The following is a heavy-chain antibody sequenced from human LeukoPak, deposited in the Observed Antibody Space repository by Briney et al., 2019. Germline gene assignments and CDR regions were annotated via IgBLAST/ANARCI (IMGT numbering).Heavy chain of an antibody. CDR2: ISGSGDST. D-gene: IGHD6-13*01. V-gene: IGHV3-23*01. CDR1: GSTLSNYA. Sequence: GGSLRLSCAASGSTLSNYAISWVRQAPGKGLEWVSAISGSGDSTYYGDSVKGRFTISRDNSKNTLYPQMNSLRAEDTAVYYCAKTRPLDSSSWSHGDYWGQGTLVTVSS. CDR3: AKTRPLDSSSWSHGDY. J-gene: IGHJ4*02.